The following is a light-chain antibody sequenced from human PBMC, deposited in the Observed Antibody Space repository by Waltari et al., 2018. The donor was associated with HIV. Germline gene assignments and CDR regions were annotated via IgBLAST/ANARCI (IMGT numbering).Light chain of an antibody. V-gene: IGKV1-13*02. J-gene: IGKJ5*01. CDR3: QQFHSYPVT. CDR1: QDINSA. CDR2: DVS. Sequence: AIQLTQSPPSLSASVNDRVTITCRASQDINSALAWYLQKPGKAPKLLIYDVSTLESGVPSRFSGSGVGTDYTLTISSLQSEDFATYFCQQFHSYPVTFGLGTRLEIK.